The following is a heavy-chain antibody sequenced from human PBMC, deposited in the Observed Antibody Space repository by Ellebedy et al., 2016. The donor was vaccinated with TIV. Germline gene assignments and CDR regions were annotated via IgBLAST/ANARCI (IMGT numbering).Heavy chain of an antibody. CDR2: INHSGST. CDR3: ATGYYYDSSGYYYGEWFDP. CDR1: GGSFSGYY. J-gene: IGHJ5*02. V-gene: IGHV4-34*01. D-gene: IGHD3-22*01. Sequence: SETLSLTXAVYGGSFSGYYWSWIRQPPGKGLEWIGEINHSGSTNYNPSLKSRVTISVDTSKNQFSLKLSSVTAADTAVYYCATGYYYDSSGYYYGEWFDPWGQGTLVTVSS.